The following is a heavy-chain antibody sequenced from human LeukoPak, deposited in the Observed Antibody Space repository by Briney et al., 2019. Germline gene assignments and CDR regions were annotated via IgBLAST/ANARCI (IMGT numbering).Heavy chain of an antibody. V-gene: IGHV3-30*18. CDR1: GFTFSSYS. J-gene: IGHJ4*02. D-gene: IGHD6-25*01. CDR3: AKDIGSENFDY. CDR2: ISYDGSNK. Sequence: GGSLRLSCAASGFTFSSYSMNWVRQAPGKGLEWVAVISYDGSNKYYADSVKGRFTISRDNSKNTLYLRMNSLRAEDTAVYYCAKDIGSENFDYWGQGTLVTVSS.